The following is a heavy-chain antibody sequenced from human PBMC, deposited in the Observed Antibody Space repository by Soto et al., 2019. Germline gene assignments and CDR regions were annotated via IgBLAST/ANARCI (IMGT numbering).Heavy chain of an antibody. CDR2: MNPNSGNT. CDR3: ARWDYGVYARFDY. J-gene: IGHJ4*02. D-gene: IGHD4-17*01. CDR1: GYTFTSHD. V-gene: IGHV1-8*01. Sequence: QVQLVQSGTEVKKPGASVKVSCKASGYTFTSHDINWVRQATGQGLEWMGWMNPNSGNTGYAQKFQCRVTMTSNTSISTAYMELSSLRSEDTAVYYCARWDYGVYARFDYWGQGTLVTVSS.